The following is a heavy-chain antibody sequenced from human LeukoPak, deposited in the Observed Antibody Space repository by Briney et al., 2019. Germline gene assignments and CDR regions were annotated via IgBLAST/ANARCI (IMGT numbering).Heavy chain of an antibody. CDR2: IYPGESDT. V-gene: IGHV5-51*01. J-gene: IGHJ5*02. CDR3: ARVGGSSTWDIFHWFDP. D-gene: IGHD2/OR15-2a*01. Sequence: GESLKISCKGSGYNFAIYWIGWVRQMPGKDLEWMGLIYPGESDTRYSPSFQGQVTISVDKSISTAYLQWSSLKASDSAMYYCARVGGSSTWDIFHWFDPWGQGTLVTVSS. CDR1: GYNFAIYW.